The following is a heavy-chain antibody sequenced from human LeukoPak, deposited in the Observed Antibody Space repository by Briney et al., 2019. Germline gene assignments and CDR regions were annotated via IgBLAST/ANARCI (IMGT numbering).Heavy chain of an antibody. CDR3: ARDSNIAVVGWFDP. V-gene: IGHV4-59*01. CDR2: INYSGIT. D-gene: IGHD6-13*01. J-gene: IGHJ5*02. Sequence: PSETLSLTCTVSGGSIGTFYWSWIRQPPGKGLEWIGYINYSGITTYNPSLKSRVTISVDTSKNQFSLKLSSETAADTAVYYCARDSNIAVVGWFDPWGQGTLVTVSS. CDR1: GGSIGTFY.